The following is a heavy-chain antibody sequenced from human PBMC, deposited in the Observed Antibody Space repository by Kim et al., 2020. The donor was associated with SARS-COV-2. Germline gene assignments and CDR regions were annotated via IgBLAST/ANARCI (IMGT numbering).Heavy chain of an antibody. CDR2: ISGSGGST. CDR3: AKDPRGYSSTLRFDP. V-gene: IGHV3-23*01. CDR1: GFTFSSYA. J-gene: IGHJ5*02. D-gene: IGHD6-13*01. Sequence: GGSLRLSCAASGFTFSSYAMSWVRQAPGKGLEWVSAISGSGGSTYYADSVKGRFTISRDNSKNTLYLQMNSLRAEDTAVYYCAKDPRGYSSTLRFDPWGQGTLVTVSS.